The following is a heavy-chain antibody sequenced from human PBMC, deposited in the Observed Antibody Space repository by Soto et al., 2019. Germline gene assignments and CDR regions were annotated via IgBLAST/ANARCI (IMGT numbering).Heavy chain of an antibody. CDR1: GGSFSGYY. J-gene: IGHJ4*02. CDR2: INHSGST. Sequence: QVQLQQWGAGLLKPSETLSLTCAVYGGSFSGYYWSWIRQPPGKGLEWIGEINHSGSTNYNPSLKSRVTISVDTSKNQFSLKLSSVTAADTAVYYCPFRTLRLVDYWGQGTLVTVSS. V-gene: IGHV4-34*01. CDR3: PFRTLRLVDY. D-gene: IGHD5-12*01.